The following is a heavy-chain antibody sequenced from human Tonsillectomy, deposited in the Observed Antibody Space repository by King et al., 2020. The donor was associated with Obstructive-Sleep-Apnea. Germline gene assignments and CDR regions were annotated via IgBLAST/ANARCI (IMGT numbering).Heavy chain of an antibody. CDR2: IYYSGRT. V-gene: IGHV4-39*07. Sequence: QMQLQESGPALVKPSETLSLTCTVSGGSISSGTYYWGWIRQPPGKGLEWIGNIYYSGRTYYNPSLKSRVTISVDTSKNQFSLKLSSVTAADTAVYYCARERADGTNWFDPWGQGTLVTVSS. CDR3: ARERADGTNWFDP. D-gene: IGHD6-13*01. J-gene: IGHJ5*02. CDR1: GGSISSGTYY.